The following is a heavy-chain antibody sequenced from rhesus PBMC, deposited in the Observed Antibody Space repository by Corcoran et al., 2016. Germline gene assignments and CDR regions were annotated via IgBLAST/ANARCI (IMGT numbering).Heavy chain of an antibody. V-gene: IGHV4-147*01. J-gene: IGHJ4*01. D-gene: IGHD7-45*01. Sequence: QVQLQESGPGLVKPSETLSLTCAVSGYSISSNYWSWIRQPQGKGLEWIGSIYGSSGSTNYNPSLKSRGTISTDTSKNQFSLKLSSVTAADTAVYYCARVGNYFDYWGQGVLVTVSS. CDR3: ARVGNYFDY. CDR1: GYSISSNY. CDR2: IYGSSGST.